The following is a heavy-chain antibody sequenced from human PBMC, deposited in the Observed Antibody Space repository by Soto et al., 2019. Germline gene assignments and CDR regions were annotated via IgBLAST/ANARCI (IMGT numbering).Heavy chain of an antibody. CDR2: TRHDGSNT. CDR1: GSTFSGYG. CDR3: ARDGVGATTFFGYFDY. D-gene: IGHD1-26*01. V-gene: IGHV3-33*01. J-gene: IGHJ4*02. Sequence: QVQLVESGGGVVQPGRSLRLSCAASGSTFSGYGMHWVRQAPGKGLEWVAITRHDGSNTYYADSVRGRFTISRDNSKKTLYLQMDSLRAEDTAVYYCARDGVGATTFFGYFDYWGQGTLVTVSS.